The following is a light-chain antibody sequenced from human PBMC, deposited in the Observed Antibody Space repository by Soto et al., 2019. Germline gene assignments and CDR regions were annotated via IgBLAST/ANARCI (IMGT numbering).Light chain of an antibody. V-gene: IGKV3-20*01. J-gene: IGKJ1*01. CDR3: QQYGSSLRT. Sequence: EIVLTQSPGTLSLSPGERATLSCRASQSVSSSYLAWYRQKPGQAPRLLIYGASSRATGIPDRFSGSGSGTDFTLTISRLEPEDFAVYYCQQYGSSLRTFGQGTKVEIK. CDR1: QSVSSSY. CDR2: GAS.